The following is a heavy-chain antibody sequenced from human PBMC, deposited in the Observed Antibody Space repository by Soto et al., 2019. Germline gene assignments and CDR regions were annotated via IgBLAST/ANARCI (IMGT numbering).Heavy chain of an antibody. D-gene: IGHD3-22*01. CDR2: INWNGGST. J-gene: IGHJ4*02. CDR3: ARVGHYDSSGYEGFDY. V-gene: IGHV3-20*04. CDR1: GFTFDDYG. Sequence: PGGSLRLSCAASGFTFDDYGMSWVRQAPGKGLEWVSGINWNGGSTGYADSVKGRFTISRDNAKNSLYLQMNSLRAEDTALYYCARVGHYDSSGYEGFDYWGQGTLVTVSS.